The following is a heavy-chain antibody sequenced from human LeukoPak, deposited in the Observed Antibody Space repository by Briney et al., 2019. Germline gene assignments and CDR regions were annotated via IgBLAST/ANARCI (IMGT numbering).Heavy chain of an antibody. CDR3: ARGRFAVRGVSFDY. D-gene: IGHD3-10*01. CDR1: GFTFSNYN. CDR2: TTSSGTYI. J-gene: IGHJ4*02. V-gene: IGHV3-21*01. Sequence: GGSLRLSCAASGFTFSNYNMNWVRQAPGKVLEWVSSTTSSGTYIFYADSVKGRFTISRDNAKNSLYLQMNSLGPEDTAVYYCARGRFAVRGVSFDYWGQGTLVTVSS.